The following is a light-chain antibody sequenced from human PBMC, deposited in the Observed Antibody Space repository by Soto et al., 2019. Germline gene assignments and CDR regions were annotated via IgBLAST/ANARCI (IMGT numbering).Light chain of an antibody. J-gene: IGKJ2*01. CDR3: QQYNSYPGT. Sequence: DIQMTQSPSTLSASVGDRVTVTCRASQSISSWLAWYQQKPGKAPKLLIYKASSLESGVPSRFSGSGSGTEFTLTISSLQPDDFATYYCQQYNSYPGTFGQGTKLEIK. CDR2: KAS. CDR1: QSISSW. V-gene: IGKV1-5*03.